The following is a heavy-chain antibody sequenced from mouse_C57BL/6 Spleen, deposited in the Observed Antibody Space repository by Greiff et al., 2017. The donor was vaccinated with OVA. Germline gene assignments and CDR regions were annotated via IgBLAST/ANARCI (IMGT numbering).Heavy chain of an antibody. CDR2: ISSGGSYT. CDR1: GFTFSSYG. Sequence: EVKLMESGGDLVKPGGSLKLSCAASGFTFSSYGMSWVRQTPDKRLEWVATISSGGSYTYYPDSVKGRFTISRDNAKNTLYLQMSSLKSEDTAMYYCARHATMDYFDYWGQGTTLTVSS. J-gene: IGHJ2*01. V-gene: IGHV5-6*01. CDR3: ARHATMDYFDY. D-gene: IGHD1-1*02.